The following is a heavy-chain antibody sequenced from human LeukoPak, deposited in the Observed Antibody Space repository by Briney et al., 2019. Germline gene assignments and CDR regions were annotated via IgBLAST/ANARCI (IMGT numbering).Heavy chain of an antibody. CDR3: ARHVSGSAMMHYFDY. CDR1: GASIRSGRNY. D-gene: IGHD5-18*01. Sequence: SETLSLTCNVSGASIRSGRNYWGWIRQSPGKGLEWIGSIYYSGSSSYNPSLQSRVSISVDTSKDHISLKVFSLTAADTALYYCARHVSGSAMMHYFDYWGQGNLVTVSS. J-gene: IGHJ4*02. CDR2: IYYSGSS. V-gene: IGHV4-39*01.